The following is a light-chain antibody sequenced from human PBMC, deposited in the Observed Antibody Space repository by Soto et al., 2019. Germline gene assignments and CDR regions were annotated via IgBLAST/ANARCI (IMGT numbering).Light chain of an antibody. V-gene: IGLV1-40*01. J-gene: IGLJ1*01. CDR1: SSNIGAGYD. CDR3: QSYDSSLSGYV. Sequence: QSVLTQPPSVSGAPGQRVTISCTGSSSNIGAGYDVHWYQQLPGTAPKLLLYGNSNRPSGVPDRFSGSESGTSASLAITGLQAEDEADYCCQSYDSSLSGYVFGTGTKVTVL. CDR2: GNS.